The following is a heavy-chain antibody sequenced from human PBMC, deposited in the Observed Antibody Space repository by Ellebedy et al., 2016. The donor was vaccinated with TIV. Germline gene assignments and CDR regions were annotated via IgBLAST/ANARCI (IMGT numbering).Heavy chain of an antibody. CDR1: GYIFTGYY. J-gene: IGHJ6*02. V-gene: IGHV1-46*01. Sequence: ASVKVSCKASGYIFTGYYMHWVRQAPGQGLEWMGIINPSGGSTSYAQKFQGRVTMTRDTSTSTVYMELSSLRSEDTAVYYCARDQVVAGTPYYYYGMDVWGQGTTVIVSS. D-gene: IGHD6-19*01. CDR2: INPSGGST. CDR3: ARDQVVAGTPYYYYGMDV.